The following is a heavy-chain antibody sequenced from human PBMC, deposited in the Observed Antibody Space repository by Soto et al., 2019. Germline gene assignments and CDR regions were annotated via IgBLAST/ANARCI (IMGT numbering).Heavy chain of an antibody. CDR1: GFSLSTSGVG. CDR2: IYWDDDK. J-gene: IGHJ5*02. V-gene: IGHV2-5*02. Sequence: QITLKESGPTLVKPTQPLTLTCTFSGFSLSTSGVGVGWIRQPPGKALEWLALIYWDDDKRYSPSLKSRLTITKHTSKNQVVLTMTNMDPVDTATYYCAHRPNYGSGFDPWGQGTLVTVSS. CDR3: AHRPNYGSGFDP. D-gene: IGHD3-10*01.